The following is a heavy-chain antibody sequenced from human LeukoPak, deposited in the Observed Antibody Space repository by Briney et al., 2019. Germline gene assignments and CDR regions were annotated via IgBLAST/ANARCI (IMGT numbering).Heavy chain of an antibody. CDR1: GGSISTSSYY. D-gene: IGHD5-18*01. V-gene: IGHV4-39*01. CDR3: ARQGGLWLRAPFDY. J-gene: IGHJ4*02. Sequence: PSETLSLTCTVSGGSISTSSYYWGWIRQPQGKGLEWIGSMYYSGSTYYNPSLQSRVTISVDTSKNQFSLRLTSVTAADTAVYYCARQGGLWLRAPFDYWGQGTLVTVSS. CDR2: MYYSGST.